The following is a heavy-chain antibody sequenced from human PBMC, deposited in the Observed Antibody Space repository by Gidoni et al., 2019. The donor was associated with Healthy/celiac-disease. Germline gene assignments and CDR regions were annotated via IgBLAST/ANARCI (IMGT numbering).Heavy chain of an antibody. D-gene: IGHD3-22*01. V-gene: IGHV1-46*01. J-gene: IGHJ4*02. CDR1: GYPFTSYY. Sequence: QVQLVQSGAEVKKPGASVKVSCKASGYPFTSYYMHWVRQAPGQGLEWMGIINPSGGSTSYAQKFQGRVTMTRDTSTNTVYMELSSLRSEDTAVYYCARAMIVVGYYFDYWGQGTLVTVSS. CDR2: INPSGGST. CDR3: ARAMIVVGYYFDY.